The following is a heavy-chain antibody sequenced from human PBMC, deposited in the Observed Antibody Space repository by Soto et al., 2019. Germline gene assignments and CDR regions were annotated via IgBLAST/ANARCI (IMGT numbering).Heavy chain of an antibody. J-gene: IGHJ4*02. Sequence: QVQLVQSGAEVKKPGASVKVSCKASGYTFTSYGISWVRQAPGQGLEWMGWISAYNGNTNYAQKLQGRVTMTTDTATSTAYMEMGSRRSDDTAVYYRARDAVVAARVRSIDYWGQGTLVTVSS. CDR1: GYTFTSYG. D-gene: IGHD2-15*01. CDR3: ARDAVVAARVRSIDY. V-gene: IGHV1-18*01. CDR2: ISAYNGNT.